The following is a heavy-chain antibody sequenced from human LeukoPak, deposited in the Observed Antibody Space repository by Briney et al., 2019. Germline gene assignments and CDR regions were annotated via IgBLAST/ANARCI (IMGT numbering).Heavy chain of an antibody. V-gene: IGHV4-39*02. CDR3: AREVEYSSSYWFDP. CDR1: GGSISSSRDY. CDR2: IYYSGST. Sequence: PSETLSLTCTVSGGSISSSRDYWGWIRQPPGKGLEWIGSIYYSGSTYYNPSLKSRVTISVDTSKNQFSLKLSSVTAADTAVYYCAREVEYSSSYWFDPWGQGTLVTVSS. J-gene: IGHJ5*02. D-gene: IGHD6-6*01.